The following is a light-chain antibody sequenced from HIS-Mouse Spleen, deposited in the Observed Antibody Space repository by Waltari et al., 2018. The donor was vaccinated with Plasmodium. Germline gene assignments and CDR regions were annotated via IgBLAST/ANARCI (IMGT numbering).Light chain of an antibody. J-gene: IGKJ4*01. CDR1: QSVSSY. Sequence: IVLTQFPATLSLFQVASATLSCRASQSVSSYLAWYQQKPGQAPRLLIYDASNRATGIPARFSGSGSGTDFTLTISSLEPEDFAVYYCQQRSNWPLTFGGGTKVEIK. CDR3: QQRSNWPLT. V-gene: IGKV3-11*01. CDR2: DAS.